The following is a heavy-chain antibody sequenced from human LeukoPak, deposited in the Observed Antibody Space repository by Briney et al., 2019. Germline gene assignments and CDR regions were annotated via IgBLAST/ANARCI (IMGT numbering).Heavy chain of an antibody. CDR2: ISSSGSTI. Sequence: GGSLRLSCAASGFTFSTYEMNWVRQAPGKGLEWVSYISSSGSTIYYADSVKGRFTISRDNAKNSLYLQMNSLRAEDTAVYYCARSRVAALQASDCWGQGTLLTVSS. D-gene: IGHD6-6*01. CDR3: ARSRVAALQASDC. CDR1: GFTFSTYE. V-gene: IGHV3-48*03. J-gene: IGHJ4*02.